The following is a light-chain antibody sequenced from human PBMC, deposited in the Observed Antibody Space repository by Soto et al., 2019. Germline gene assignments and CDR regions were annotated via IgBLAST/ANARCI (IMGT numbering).Light chain of an antibody. Sequence: DIQMTQSPSSLSASVGDSVTITCRASQSISSSLNWYQQKPGKAPRLLIYAASTLQSGVPSRFSGSGSGTEFTLTISSLQPEDFATYYCQQLNSHPRTFGQGTKVEIK. CDR1: QSISSS. V-gene: IGKV1-9*01. J-gene: IGKJ2*01. CDR2: AAS. CDR3: QQLNSHPRT.